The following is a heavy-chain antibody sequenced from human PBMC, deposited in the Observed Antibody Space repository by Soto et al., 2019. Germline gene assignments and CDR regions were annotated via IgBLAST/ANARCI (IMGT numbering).Heavy chain of an antibody. CDR2: IKEDGSEK. V-gene: IGHV3-7*03. CDR1: GFTFSNSW. CDR3: TRKRFGMDV. Sequence: GALRLSCAASGFTFSNSWMSWVRQAPGRGLEWVANIKEDGSEKDYVDPVKGRFTITRDNAKNSLYLQMNNLRAEDTAVYFCTRKRFGMDVWGQGTTVTVSS. J-gene: IGHJ6*02.